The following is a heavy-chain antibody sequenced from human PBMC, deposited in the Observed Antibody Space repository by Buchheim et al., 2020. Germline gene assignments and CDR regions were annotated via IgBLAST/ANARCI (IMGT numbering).Heavy chain of an antibody. V-gene: IGHV3-74*01. CDR1: GFTFSSSW. J-gene: IGHJ4*02. CDR2: LNSVGSNT. CDR3: GANFDY. Sequence: EVQLVESGGVLVQPGGSLRLFCAASGFTFSSSWMDWVRQHPGKGLVWVSSLNSVGSNTLYADSVKGRFTVSRDNAKHTMYLQMNSLRVEDTAVYYCGANFDYWGQGTL.